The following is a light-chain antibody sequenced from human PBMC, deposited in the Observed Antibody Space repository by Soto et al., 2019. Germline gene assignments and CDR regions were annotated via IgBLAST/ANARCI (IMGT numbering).Light chain of an antibody. CDR2: GVT. CDR1: NSDIGAYNY. J-gene: IGLJ1*01. V-gene: IGLV2-14*01. CDR3: CLYIGATTYV. Sequence: QSVLTQPASVSGSPGQSITISCTGSNSDIGAYNYVSWYQQHPGKAPKLIIHGVTNRPSGVSHRFSGSKSDYTASLTISGLQAEDEGDYYCCLYIGATTYVFGTGTKVTV.